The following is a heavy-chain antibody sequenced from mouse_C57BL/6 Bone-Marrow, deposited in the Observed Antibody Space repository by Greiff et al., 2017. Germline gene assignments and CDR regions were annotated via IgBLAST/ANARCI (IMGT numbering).Heavy chain of an antibody. D-gene: IGHD1-1*01. CDR2: IDPSDSSP. CDR3: ARNPITTVVAPHFDV. J-gene: IGHJ1*03. V-gene: IGHV1-59*01. Sequence: VQLQQPGAELVRPGTSVKLSCKASGYTFTSYWMHWVKQRPGQGLEWIGVIDPSDSSPNYNQKFKGKATLTVDTSSSTAYMQLSSLTSEDSAVYYCARNPITTVVAPHFDVWGTGTTVTVSS. CDR1: GYTFTSYW.